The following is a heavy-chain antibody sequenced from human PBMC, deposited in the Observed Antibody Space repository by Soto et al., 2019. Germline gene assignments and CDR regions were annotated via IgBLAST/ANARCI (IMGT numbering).Heavy chain of an antibody. CDR2: IYYSGST. CDR1: GGSISSYY. CDR3: ASLRRGTYYAILTGYYH. Sequence: SETLSLTGTVSGGSISSYYWSWIRQPPGKGLEWIGYIYYSGSTNYNPSLKSRVTISVDTSKNQFSLKLSSVTAADTAVYYCASLRRGTYYAILTGYYHWGQGTLVTVSS. V-gene: IGHV4-59*01. D-gene: IGHD3-9*01. J-gene: IGHJ5*02.